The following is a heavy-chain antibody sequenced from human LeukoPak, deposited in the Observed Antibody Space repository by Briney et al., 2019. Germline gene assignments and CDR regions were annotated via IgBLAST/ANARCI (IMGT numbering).Heavy chain of an antibody. Sequence: ASVKVSCKASGYTFTGYYMHWVRQAPGQGLEWMGRINPNSGGTNYAQKFHGRVTMTRDTSISTAYMELSRLRSGDTAVYYCARERGSSWRYYYMDVWGKGTTVTVSS. CDR2: INPNSGGT. CDR1: GYTFTGYY. D-gene: IGHD6-13*01. V-gene: IGHV1-2*06. J-gene: IGHJ6*03. CDR3: ARERGSSWRYYYMDV.